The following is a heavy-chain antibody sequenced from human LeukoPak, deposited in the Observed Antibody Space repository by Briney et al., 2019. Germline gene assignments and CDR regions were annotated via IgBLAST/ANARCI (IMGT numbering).Heavy chain of an antibody. V-gene: IGHV3-53*05. Sequence: GSLRLSCATSGVTVNSNSLSWVRQAPGKGLEWVSNIYSGSSTYYADSVKGRYTISRDNSKNTLYLQMNSLRAEDTAVYYCARDLGQTGTFDYWGQGTLVTVSS. D-gene: IGHD1-1*01. J-gene: IGHJ4*02. CDR1: GVTVNSNS. CDR2: IYSGSST. CDR3: ARDLGQTGTFDY.